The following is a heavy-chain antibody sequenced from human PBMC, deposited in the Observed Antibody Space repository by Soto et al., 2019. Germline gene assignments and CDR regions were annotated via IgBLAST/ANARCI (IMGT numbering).Heavy chain of an antibody. CDR1: GFTFSSYS. V-gene: IGHV3-48*02. CDR3: ARESQYYYYYYGMDV. Sequence: SLRLSCAASGFTFSSYSMNGVRLAPGKGLEWVSYISSSSSTIYYADSVKGRFTISRDNAKNSLYLQMNSLRDEDTAVYYCARESQYYYYYYGMDVWGQGTTVTVSS. J-gene: IGHJ6*02. CDR2: ISSSSSTI.